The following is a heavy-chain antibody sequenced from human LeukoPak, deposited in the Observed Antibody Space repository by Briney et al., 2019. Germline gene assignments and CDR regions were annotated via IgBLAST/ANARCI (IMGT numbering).Heavy chain of an antibody. Sequence: GGSLRLSCAASGFTFSSYAMHWVRQAPGKGLEWVAVISYDGSNKYYADSVKGRFTISRDNSKNTLYLQMNSLRAEDTAVYYCVKGYCSSTSCEGVVFDIWGQGTMVTVSS. CDR1: GFTFSSYA. CDR3: VKGYCSSTSCEGVVFDI. CDR2: ISYDGSNK. V-gene: IGHV3-30-3*02. J-gene: IGHJ3*02. D-gene: IGHD2-2*01.